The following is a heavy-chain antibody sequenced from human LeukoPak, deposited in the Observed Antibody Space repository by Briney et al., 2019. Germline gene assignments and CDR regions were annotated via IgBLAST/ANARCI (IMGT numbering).Heavy chain of an antibody. J-gene: IGHJ4*02. D-gene: IGHD5-12*01. CDR3: ARGPRRRGYSGYDLDY. CDR1: GGSISSYY. CDR2: IYYSGST. Sequence: SETLSLTCTVSGGSISSYYWSWIRQPPGKGLEWIGYIYYSGSTNYNPSLKSRVTISVDTSKNQFSLKLSSVTAADTAVYYCARGPRRRGYSGYDLDYWGQGTLVTVSS. V-gene: IGHV4-59*01.